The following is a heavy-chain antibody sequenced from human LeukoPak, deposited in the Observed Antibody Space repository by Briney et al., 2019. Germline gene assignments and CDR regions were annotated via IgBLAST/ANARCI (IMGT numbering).Heavy chain of an antibody. CDR2: INHSGST. J-gene: IGHJ6*03. V-gene: IGHV4-34*01. CDR3: ARGRGNYYYYYMDV. CDR1: GGSFSGYY. Sequence: SETLSLTGAVYGGSFSGYYWSWIRQPPGKGLEWIGEINHSGSTNYNPSLKSRVTISVDTSKNQFSLKLSSVTVADTAVYYCARGRGNYYYYYMDVWGKGTTVTVSS.